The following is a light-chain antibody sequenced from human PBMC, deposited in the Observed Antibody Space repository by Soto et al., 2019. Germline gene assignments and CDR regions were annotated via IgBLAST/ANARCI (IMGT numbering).Light chain of an antibody. J-gene: IGKJ5*01. CDR3: QQYYSYPGIT. Sequence: EIVLTQSPATLSLYTGERATLSCRASHSVSSYLAWYQQKPGQAPRLLIYDASNRATGIPARFSGSGSGTDFTLTISCLQSEDFATYYCQQYYSYPGITFGQGTRLEIK. CDR1: HSVSSY. CDR2: DAS. V-gene: IGKV3-11*01.